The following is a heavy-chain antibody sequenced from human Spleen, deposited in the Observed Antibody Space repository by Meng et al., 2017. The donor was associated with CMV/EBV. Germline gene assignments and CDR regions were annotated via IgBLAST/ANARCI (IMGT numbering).Heavy chain of an antibody. D-gene: IGHD1-26*01. CDR2: ISSGGGRI. J-gene: IGHJ6*02. Sequence: GESLKISCAASGFTFSNYAMSWVRQAPGRGLEWVSCISSGGGRIYYADSVRDRFTISRDNAKNSLYLQMNSLRVEDTAVYFCAREDQLLPYYYGLDVWGQGTTVTVSS. CDR3: AREDQLLPYYYGLDV. CDR1: GFTFSNYA. V-gene: IGHV3-11*01.